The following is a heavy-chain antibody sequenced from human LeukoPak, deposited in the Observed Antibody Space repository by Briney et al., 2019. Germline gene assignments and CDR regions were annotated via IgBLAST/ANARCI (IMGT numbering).Heavy chain of an antibody. CDR3: ARVNYDILTGYPQLDY. J-gene: IGHJ4*02. CDR1: GFTFSSYS. Sequence: GGSLRLSCAASGFTFSSYSMNWVRQAPGKGLEWVSSISSSSSYIYYADSVKGRFTISRDNAKNSLYLQMNSLRAEDTAVYYCARVNYDILTGYPQLDYWGQGPLVTVPS. V-gene: IGHV3-21*01. CDR2: ISSSSSYI. D-gene: IGHD3-9*01.